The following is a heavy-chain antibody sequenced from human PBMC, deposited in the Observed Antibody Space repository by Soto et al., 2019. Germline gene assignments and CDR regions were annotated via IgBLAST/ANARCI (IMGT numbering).Heavy chain of an antibody. Sequence: PGESLKISCKGSGYTFTNYWISWVRQMPGKGLEWMGRIDPTDSYTKYSPSFEGHVTISADKSISTAYLQWSSLKASDSAVYYCARLSRASFALDVWGQGTTVTVSS. CDR3: ARLSRASFALDV. CDR2: IDPTDSYT. CDR1: GYTFTNYW. D-gene: IGHD3-16*01. J-gene: IGHJ6*02. V-gene: IGHV5-10-1*01.